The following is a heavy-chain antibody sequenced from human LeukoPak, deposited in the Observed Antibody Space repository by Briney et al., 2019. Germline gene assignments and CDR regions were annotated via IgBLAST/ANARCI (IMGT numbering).Heavy chain of an antibody. Sequence: GGSLRLSCAASGFTFSSYGMHWVRQAPGKGLEWVAVIWYDGSNKYYADSVKGRFTISRDNSKNTLYLQMNSLRAEDTAVYYCAREGNDYGDYGHAFDIWGQGTMVTVSS. CDR1: GFTFSSYG. V-gene: IGHV3-33*01. D-gene: IGHD4-17*01. CDR2: IWYDGSNK. J-gene: IGHJ3*02. CDR3: AREGNDYGDYGHAFDI.